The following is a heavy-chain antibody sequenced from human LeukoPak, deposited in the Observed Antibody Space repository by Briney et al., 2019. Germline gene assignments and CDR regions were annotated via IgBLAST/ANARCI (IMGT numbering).Heavy chain of an antibody. CDR1: GFTFRSYG. CDR2: ISGSGGST. D-gene: IGHD5-18*01. Sequence: GGSLRLSCAASGFTFRSYGMSWVRQAPGKGLEWVSAISGSGGSTYYADSVKGRFTISRDNSKNTLYLQMNSLRAEDTAVYYCAKGRGYSYGTPHDYWGQGTLVTVSS. V-gene: IGHV3-23*01. CDR3: AKGRGYSYGTPHDY. J-gene: IGHJ4*02.